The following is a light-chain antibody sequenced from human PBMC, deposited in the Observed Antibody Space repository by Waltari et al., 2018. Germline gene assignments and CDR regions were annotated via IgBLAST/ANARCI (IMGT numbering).Light chain of an antibody. V-gene: IGKV3-11*01. CDR3: QQYNNWPPCT. Sequence: EIVLTQSPATLSLSPGEGATLSCRASQSVSSYLAWYQQKPGQPPRLLIYDASNRATGIPARFSGSGSGTDFTLTISSLQSEDLAVYYCQQYNNWPPCTFGQGTKLEIK. J-gene: IGKJ2*02. CDR2: DAS. CDR1: QSVSSY.